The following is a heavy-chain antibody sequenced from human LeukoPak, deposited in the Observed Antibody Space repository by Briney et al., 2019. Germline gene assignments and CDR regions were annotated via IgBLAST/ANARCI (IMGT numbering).Heavy chain of an antibody. J-gene: IGHJ4*02. CDR3: AKGYCSGGTCYYYFDY. D-gene: IGHD2-15*01. CDR2: ISYDGSNK. Sequence: PGRSLRLSCAASGFTFSSYAMHWVRQAPGKGLEWVAVISYDGSNKYYADSVKGRFTISRDNSKNTLYLQMNSLRAEDTAVYSCAKGYCSGGTCYYYFDYWGQGTLVTVSS. CDR1: GFTFSSYA. V-gene: IGHV3-30*01.